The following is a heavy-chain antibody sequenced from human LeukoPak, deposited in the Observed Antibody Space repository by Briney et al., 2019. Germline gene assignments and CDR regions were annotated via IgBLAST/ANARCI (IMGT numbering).Heavy chain of an antibody. CDR3: PRRSVAYSYDSRGYSPVYYFDY. V-gene: IGHV3-48*03. D-gene: IGHD3-22*01. Sequence: GGSLRLSCAASGFTFSSYEMNWLRQAPGKGLEWVSYISSSGSTIYYADSVKGRFTLSRTNDKNLLYLQMNSLRAEDTAVYYCPRRSVAYSYDSRGYSPVYYFDYWGQGTLVTVSS. CDR1: GFTFSSYE. J-gene: IGHJ4*02. CDR2: ISSSGSTI.